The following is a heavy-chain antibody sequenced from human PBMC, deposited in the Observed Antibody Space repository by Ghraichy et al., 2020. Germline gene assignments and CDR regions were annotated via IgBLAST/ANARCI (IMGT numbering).Heavy chain of an antibody. CDR2: LFNDGST. Sequence: SETLSLTCTVSGGSISNEHWNWVRQPPGKGLEWIAYLFNDGSTSYNPSLKKRVTISLDRSQNKLSLRLTSVTAADTAVYFCARSLSGLDSGDYWGQGTLVTFSS. J-gene: IGHJ4*02. CDR1: GGSISNEH. CDR3: ARSLSGLDSGDY. V-gene: IGHV4-59*01. D-gene: IGHD2-2*03.